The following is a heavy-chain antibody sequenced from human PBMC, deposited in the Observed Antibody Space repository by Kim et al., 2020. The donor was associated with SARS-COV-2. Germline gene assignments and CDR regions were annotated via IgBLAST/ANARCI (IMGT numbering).Heavy chain of an antibody. CDR3: ARSSSSTRLDY. D-gene: IGHD2-2*01. CDR2: I. J-gene: IGHJ4*02. Sequence: INYAESGKGRFSISGDNTKNSLYLQMISLRAEDTAVCYCARSSSSTRLDYWGQGTLVTVSS. V-gene: IGHV3-21*01.